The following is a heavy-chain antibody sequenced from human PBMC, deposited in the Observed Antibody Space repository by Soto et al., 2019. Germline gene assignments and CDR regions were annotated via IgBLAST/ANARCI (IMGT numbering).Heavy chain of an antibody. V-gene: IGHV4-31*03. CDR3: ARGQYYYDSSGYYSKYFQH. J-gene: IGHJ1*01. Sequence: SETQSLTSTVSGGNIRSGGYYWSWIRQHPGKGLEWIGYIYYSGSTYYNPSLKSRVTISVDTSKNQFSLKLSSVTAADTAVYYCARGQYYYDSSGYYSKYFQHWGQGTLVTVSS. CDR1: GGNIRSGGYY. CDR2: IYYSGST. D-gene: IGHD3-22*01.